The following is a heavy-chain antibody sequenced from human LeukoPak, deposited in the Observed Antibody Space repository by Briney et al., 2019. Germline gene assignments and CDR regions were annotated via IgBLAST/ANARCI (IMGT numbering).Heavy chain of an antibody. J-gene: IGHJ4*02. V-gene: IGHV3-21*04. CDR1: GFTFSSYT. CDR3: AKDLRGLMSGSYSNY. Sequence: PGGSLRLSCAASGFTFSSYTMSWVRQAPGKGLEWVSSISSSSAYIYYADSVKGRFTISRDNSKNTLYLQMNSLRAEDTAVYYCAKDLRGLMSGSYSNYWGQGTLVTVSS. CDR2: ISSSSAYI. D-gene: IGHD1-26*01.